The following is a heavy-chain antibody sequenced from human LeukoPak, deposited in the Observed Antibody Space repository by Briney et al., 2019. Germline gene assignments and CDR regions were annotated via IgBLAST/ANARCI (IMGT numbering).Heavy chain of an antibody. CDR2: ISSSGNYI. CDR1: GFTFTSYT. Sequence: PGGSLRLSCAASGFTFTSYTMNWVRQAPGKGLEWVSSISSSGNYIYYADSVKGRFTISRDNARNSLYLQMNSLRAEDTAVYYCARGGRGTIIMIVVAALDYWGQRTPVTVSS. V-gene: IGHV3-21*01. CDR3: ARGGRGTIIMIVVAALDY. D-gene: IGHD3-22*01. J-gene: IGHJ4*02.